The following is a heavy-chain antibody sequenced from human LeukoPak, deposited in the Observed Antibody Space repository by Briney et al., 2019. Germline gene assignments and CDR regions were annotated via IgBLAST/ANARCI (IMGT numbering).Heavy chain of an antibody. J-gene: IGHJ6*03. Sequence: SETLSLTCTVSGGSISSGGYYWSWIRQPPGKGLEWIGYIYHSGSTYYNPSLKSRVTISVDTSRNQFSLNLRSVTAADTAVYFCARPGYTYGYAGEKYYYYYMDVWGRGTTVIVSS. CDR1: GGSISSGGYY. V-gene: IGHV4-30-2*01. D-gene: IGHD5-18*01. CDR2: IYHSGST. CDR3: ARPGYTYGYAGEKYYYYYMDV.